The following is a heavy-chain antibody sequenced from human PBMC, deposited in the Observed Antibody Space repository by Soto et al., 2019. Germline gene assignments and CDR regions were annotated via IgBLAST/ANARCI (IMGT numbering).Heavy chain of an antibody. CDR3: ARGLSYYYDSSGYYYFDY. D-gene: IGHD3-22*01. CDR2: INWNGGST. J-gene: IGHJ4*02. Sequence: PGGSLRLSCAASGFTFDDYGMSWVRQAPGKGLEWVSGINWNGGSTGYADSVKGRFTISRDNAKNSLYLQMNSLRAEDTALYYCARGLSYYYDSSGYYYFDYWGQGTLVTVSS. CDR1: GFTFDDYG. V-gene: IGHV3-20*04.